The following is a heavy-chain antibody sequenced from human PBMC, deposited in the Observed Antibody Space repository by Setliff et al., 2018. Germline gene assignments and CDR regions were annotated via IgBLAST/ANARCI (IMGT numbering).Heavy chain of an antibody. V-gene: IGHV4-59*01. J-gene: IGHJ3*01. D-gene: IGHD1-1*01. CDR2: ISYSGNT. CDR1: GGSISNYY. Sequence: SETLSLTCNVSGGSISNYYWTWMRQPPGKGLEWVAYISYSGNTNYHPALRSRLTITRDTSKNQVSLQLRSVTAEDTAIYFCARDAELPGPPVHDAFDLWG. CDR3: ARDAELPGPPVHDAFDL.